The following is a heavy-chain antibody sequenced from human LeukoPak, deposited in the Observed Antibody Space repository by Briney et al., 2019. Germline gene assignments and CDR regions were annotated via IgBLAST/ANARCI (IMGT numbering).Heavy chain of an antibody. Sequence: GRSLKLSCAASGFTFSSYAMHWVRQAPGKGLEWVSAISATGGSTYYADSVKGRFTISRDNSKNTLYLQMNSLRAEDTAVHYCAKVRDYYYYGMDVWGQGTTVTVSS. CDR2: ISATGGST. V-gene: IGHV3-23*01. CDR3: AKVRDYYYYGMDV. J-gene: IGHJ6*02. CDR1: GFTFSSYA.